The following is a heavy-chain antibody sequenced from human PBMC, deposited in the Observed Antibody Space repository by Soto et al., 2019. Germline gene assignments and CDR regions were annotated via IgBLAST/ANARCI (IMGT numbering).Heavy chain of an antibody. D-gene: IGHD3-22*01. CDR3: ARDYQGYYDSSGYYGMDV. CDR1: GGSISSYY. Sequence: SETLSLTCTVSGGSISSYYLSWIRQPPGKGLEWIGYIYYSGSTNYNPSLKSRVTISVDTSKNQFSLKLSSVTAADTAVYYCARDYQGYYDSSGYYGMDVWGQGTTVTVYS. V-gene: IGHV4-59*01. J-gene: IGHJ6*02. CDR2: IYYSGST.